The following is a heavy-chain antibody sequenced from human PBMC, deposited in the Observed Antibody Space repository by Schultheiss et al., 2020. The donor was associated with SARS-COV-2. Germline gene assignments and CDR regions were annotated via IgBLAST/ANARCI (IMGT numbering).Heavy chain of an antibody. Sequence: SQTLSLTCAVYGGSFSGYYWSWIRQPPGKGLEWIGRIYTSGSTYYNPSLKSRVTISVDTSKNQFSLKLSSVTAADTAVYYCARGHGEDEHTGAEYFLHWGQGTLVTVSS. V-gene: IGHV4-34*01. J-gene: IGHJ1*01. CDR3: ARGHGEDEHTGAEYFLH. D-gene: IGHD6-6*01. CDR2: IYTSGST. CDR1: GGSFSGYY.